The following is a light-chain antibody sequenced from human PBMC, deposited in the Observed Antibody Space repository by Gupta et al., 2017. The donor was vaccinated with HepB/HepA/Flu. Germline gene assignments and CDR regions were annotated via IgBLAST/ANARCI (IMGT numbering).Light chain of an antibody. CDR1: SSDVGGYNY. CDR2: EVS. CDR3: SSYAGSNNPVV. Sequence: QSALTQPPSASGSPGQSLTISCTGTSSDVGGYNYVSWYQQHPGKAPKLVIYEVSKRPSGVPDRFAGFKSGNTASLTVSGLQAEDEAEYYCSSYAGSNNPVVFGGGTKLTVL. J-gene: IGLJ2*01. V-gene: IGLV2-8*01.